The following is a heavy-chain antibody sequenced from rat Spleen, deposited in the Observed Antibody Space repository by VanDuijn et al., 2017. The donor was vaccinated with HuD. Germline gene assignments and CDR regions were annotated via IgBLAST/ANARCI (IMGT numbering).Heavy chain of an antibody. Sequence: QVQLKESGPGLVQPSQTLSLTCTVSGFSLTSYNVHWVRQPTGKGLEWMGVIWTGGSTDYNSAIKSRLSISRDTSKSQVFLKMNSLQTEDTAMYFCARGGLRWDYWGQGVMVTVSS. CDR2: IWTGGST. V-gene: IGHV2-30*01. CDR1: GFSLTSYN. J-gene: IGHJ2*01. CDR3: ARGGLRWDY. D-gene: IGHD1-1*01.